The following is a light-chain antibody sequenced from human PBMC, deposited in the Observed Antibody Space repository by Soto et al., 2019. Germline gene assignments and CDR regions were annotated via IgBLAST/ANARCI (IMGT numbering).Light chain of an antibody. Sequence: QSALTQPASVSGSPGQSLTISCTGTSSDVGGYNYVSWYQQHPGKAPKLMIYDVSGRPSGVSNRFSGSKSGNTASLTISGLQAEDEADYYCSSYTSSSTYVFGTGTQLTVL. V-gene: IGLV2-14*01. CDR1: SSDVGGYNY. CDR3: SSYTSSSTYV. CDR2: DVS. J-gene: IGLJ1*01.